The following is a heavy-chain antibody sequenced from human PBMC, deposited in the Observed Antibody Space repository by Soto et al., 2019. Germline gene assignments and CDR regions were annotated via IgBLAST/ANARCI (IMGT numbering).Heavy chain of an antibody. D-gene: IGHD2-2*02. CDR2: IYYSGRT. J-gene: IGHJ5*02. CDR3: ARGYCSSTSCYIWDNWFDR. V-gene: IGHV4-59*01. Sequence: SETLSLPCTVSGGSISSYYWSWIRQPPGKGLEWIGYIYYSGRTNYNPSLKSRVTISVDTSKNQFSLKLSSVTATDTAVYYCARGYCSSTSCYIWDNWFDRWGQGTLVTVSS. CDR1: GGSISSYY.